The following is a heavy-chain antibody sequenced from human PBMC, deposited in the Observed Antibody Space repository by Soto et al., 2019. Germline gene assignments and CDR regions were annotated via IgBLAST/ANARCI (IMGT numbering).Heavy chain of an antibody. Sequence: SGPTLVNPTQTLTLTCTFSGFSLSTGGGGVGWIRQPPGKALEWLALIYWGDDKRYSPSLRSRLTVTKDTSKNQVVLTMTNMDPVDTATYYCAHSRCGGDCLQSYSSHYYYGMDVWGQGTTVTVSS. CDR2: IYWGDDK. V-gene: IGHV2-5*02. CDR3: AHSRCGGDCLQSYSSHYYYGMDV. CDR1: GFSLSTGGGG. D-gene: IGHD2-21*02. J-gene: IGHJ6*02.